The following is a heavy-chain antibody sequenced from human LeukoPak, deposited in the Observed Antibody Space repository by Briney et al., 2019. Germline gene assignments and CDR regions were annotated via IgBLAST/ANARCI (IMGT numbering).Heavy chain of an antibody. CDR2: IWYDGTNK. CDR1: GFTFNSYG. CDR3: ARGPYYYDISGSPRGDY. V-gene: IGHV3-33*01. Sequence: GGSLRLSCAASGFTFNSYGMHWVRQAPGKGLEWVALIWYDGTNKYYADSVKGRSTISRDSSKNTLYLQMNNLRAEDTAVYYCARGPYYYDISGSPRGDYWGQGTLVTVSS. D-gene: IGHD3-22*01. J-gene: IGHJ4*02.